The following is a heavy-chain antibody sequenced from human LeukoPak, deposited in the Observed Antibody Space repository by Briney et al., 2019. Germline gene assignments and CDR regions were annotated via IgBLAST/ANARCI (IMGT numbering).Heavy chain of an antibody. V-gene: IGHV3-23*01. CDR3: AELGITMIGGV. CDR2: ISGSGGST. J-gene: IGHJ6*04. D-gene: IGHD3-10*02. CDR1: GFTFSSYT. Sequence: GSLRLSCAASGFTFSSYTMSWVRQAPGKGLEWVSAISGSGGSTYYADSVKGRFTISRDNAKNSLYLQMNSLRAEDTAVYYCAELGITMIGGVWGKGTTVTISS.